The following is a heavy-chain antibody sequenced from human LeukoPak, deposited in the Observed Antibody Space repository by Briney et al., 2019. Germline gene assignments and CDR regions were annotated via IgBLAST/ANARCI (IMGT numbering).Heavy chain of an antibody. CDR3: AKGDYGGNSHTFDI. V-gene: IGHV3-23*01. CDR1: GFTFSSYA. Sequence: PGGSLRLSCAASGFTFSSYAMSWVRQAPGKGLEWVSAISGSGGSTYYAGSVKGRFTISRDNSKNTLSLQVNSLRSEDTAVYFCAKGDYGGNSHTFDIWGQGTMVTVSS. CDR2: ISGSGGST. D-gene: IGHD4-23*01. J-gene: IGHJ3*02.